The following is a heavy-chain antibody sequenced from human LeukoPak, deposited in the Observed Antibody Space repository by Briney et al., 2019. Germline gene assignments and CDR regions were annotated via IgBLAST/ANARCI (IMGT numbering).Heavy chain of an antibody. Sequence: ETLSLTCTVSGGSISSSSYYWGWIRQPPGKGLEWVSAISGSGGSTYYADSVKGRFTISRDNSKNTLYLQMNSLRAEDTAVYYCAKVGSSGYYFDYWGQGTLVTVSS. CDR2: ISGSGGST. J-gene: IGHJ4*02. D-gene: IGHD6-19*01. CDR1: GGSISSSSYY. V-gene: IGHV3-23*01. CDR3: AKVGSSGYYFDY.